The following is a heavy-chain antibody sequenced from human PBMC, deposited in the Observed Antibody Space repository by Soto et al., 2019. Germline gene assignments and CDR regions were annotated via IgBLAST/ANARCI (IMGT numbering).Heavy chain of an antibody. CDR1: GFTFSSYA. CDR2: ISYDGSNK. D-gene: IGHD1-7*01. Sequence: QVQLVESGGGVVQPGRSLRLSCAASGFTFSSYAMHWVRQAPGKGLEWVAVISYDGSNKYYADSVKGRFTISRDNSKNTLYLQMNSLRAEDTAVYYCAREHWNSGRDYYGMDVWGQGTTVTVSS. CDR3: AREHWNSGRDYYGMDV. V-gene: IGHV3-30-3*01. J-gene: IGHJ6*02.